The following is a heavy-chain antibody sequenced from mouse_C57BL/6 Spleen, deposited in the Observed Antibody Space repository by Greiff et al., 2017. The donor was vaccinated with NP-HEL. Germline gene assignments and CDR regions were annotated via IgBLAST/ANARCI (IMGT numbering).Heavy chain of an antibody. J-gene: IGHJ1*03. V-gene: IGHV1-55*01. CDR3: ARFGYYYGSSPYWYFDV. Sequence: QVQLQQPGAELVKPGASVKMSCKASGYTFTSYWITWVKQRPGQGLEWIGDIYPGSGSTNYNEKFKSKATLTVDTSSSTAYMQLSSLTSEDSAVYYCARFGYYYGSSPYWYFDVWGTGTTVTVAS. CDR2: IYPGSGST. D-gene: IGHD1-1*01. CDR1: GYTFTSYW.